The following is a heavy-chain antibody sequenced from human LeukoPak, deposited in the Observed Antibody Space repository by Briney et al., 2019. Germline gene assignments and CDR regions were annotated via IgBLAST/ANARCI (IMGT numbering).Heavy chain of an antibody. CDR1: GFTFSSYS. V-gene: IGHV3-21*01. J-gene: IGHJ4*02. Sequence: GGSLRLSCAASGFTFSSYSMNWVCQAPGKGLEWVSSISSSSSYIYYADSVKGRFTISRDNAKNSLYLQMNSLRAEDTAVYYCARQYCTNGVCYADGFDYWGQGTLVTVSS. CDR3: ARQYCTNGVCYADGFDY. CDR2: ISSSSSYI. D-gene: IGHD2-8*01.